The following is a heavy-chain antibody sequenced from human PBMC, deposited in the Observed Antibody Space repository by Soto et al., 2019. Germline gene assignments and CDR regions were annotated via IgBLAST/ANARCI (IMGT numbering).Heavy chain of an antibody. CDR3: AKNVAVAGFCLDP. CDR2: IYHSGGT. CDR1: GDSISSHY. J-gene: IGHJ5*02. Sequence: QVQLHESGPGLVKPSETLSLTCTVSGDSISSHYWSWIRQPPGKGLEWIGHIYHSGGTRYNPSPRSRVTISVDTSKNQFSLKLRSVTAADTAVYYCAKNVAVAGFCLDPWGQGILVTVSS. D-gene: IGHD6-19*01. V-gene: IGHV4-59*11.